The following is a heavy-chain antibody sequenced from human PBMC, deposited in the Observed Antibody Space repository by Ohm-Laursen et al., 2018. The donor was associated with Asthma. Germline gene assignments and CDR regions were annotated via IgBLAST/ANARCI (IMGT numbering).Heavy chain of an antibody. CDR2: INSDGSST. CDR1: GITFSSYW. J-gene: IGHJ3*02. CDR3: ANSPRYGDPRSAFDI. V-gene: IGHV3-74*01. D-gene: IGHD4-17*01. Sequence: SLRLSCAAPGITFSSYWMHWVRQAPGKGLVWVSRINSDGSSTSYADSVKGRFTISRDNAKNTLYLQMNSLRAEDTAVYYCANSPRYGDPRSAFDIWGQGTMVTVSS.